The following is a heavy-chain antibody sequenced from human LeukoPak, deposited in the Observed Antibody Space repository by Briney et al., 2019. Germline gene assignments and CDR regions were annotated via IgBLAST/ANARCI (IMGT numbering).Heavy chain of an antibody. CDR3: ATYKNQLRTVYFDY. CDR2: IKQDGSDK. CDR1: GFTISSYW. Sequence: GGSLRLSCAASGFTISSYWMSWVRQDPGKGLEWVANIKQDGSDKNYVDSVKGRFTMSKDNAKNLLSLEMNGLRAEDTAVYYCATYKNQLRTVYFDYWGQGTLVTVSS. D-gene: IGHD1-1*01. V-gene: IGHV3-7*02. J-gene: IGHJ4*02.